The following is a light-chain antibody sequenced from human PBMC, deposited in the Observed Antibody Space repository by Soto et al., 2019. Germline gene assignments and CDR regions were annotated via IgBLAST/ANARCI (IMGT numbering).Light chain of an antibody. CDR3: TSYSSSSTFYV. V-gene: IGLV2-14*01. J-gene: IGLJ1*01. Sequence: QSALTQPASVSGSPGQSITISCTGTSSDIGGYYYVSWYQHPPGKAPKLMIYQVSNRPSGVSNRFSGSKSGNTASLTISGLQAEDEADYYCTSYSSSSTFYVFGTGTKVTVL. CDR2: QVS. CDR1: SSDIGGYYY.